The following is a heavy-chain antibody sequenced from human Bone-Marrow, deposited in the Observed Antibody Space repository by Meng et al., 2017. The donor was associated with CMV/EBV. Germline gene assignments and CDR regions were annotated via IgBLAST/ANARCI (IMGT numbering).Heavy chain of an antibody. D-gene: IGHD6-13*01. CDR1: GFTFSSYA. CDR2: IYSGGST. Sequence: LSLTCAASGFTFSSYAMSWVRQAPGKGLEWVSVIYSGGSTYYADSVKGRFTISRDNSKNTLYLQMNSLRAEDTAVYYCASPQQLVHRGDYWGQGTLVT. J-gene: IGHJ4*02. V-gene: IGHV3-23*03. CDR3: ASPQQLVHRGDY.